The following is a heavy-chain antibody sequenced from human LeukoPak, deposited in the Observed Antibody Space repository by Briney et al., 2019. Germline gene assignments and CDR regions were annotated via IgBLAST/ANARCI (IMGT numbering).Heavy chain of an antibody. Sequence: SETLSLTCAVYGGSFSGYYWSWIRQPPGKGLEWIGEINHSGSTNYNPYLKSRVTISVDTTKNQFSLKLSSVTAADTAVYYCARGSMGGYFDWTPFYYYYGLDVWGQGTTVTVSS. J-gene: IGHJ6*02. D-gene: IGHD3-9*01. CDR1: GGSFSGYY. V-gene: IGHV4-34*01. CDR3: ARGSMGGYFDWTPFYYYYGLDV. CDR2: INHSGST.